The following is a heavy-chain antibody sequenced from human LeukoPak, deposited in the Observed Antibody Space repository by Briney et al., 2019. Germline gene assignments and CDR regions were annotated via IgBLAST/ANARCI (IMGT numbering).Heavy chain of an antibody. Sequence: ASVKVSCKASGYTFTTYEINWVRQATGQGLEWMGWMNPNSGNTGYPQKFQGRVTMTRDTSISTAYLELSSLTSDDTAVYYCARGDTLTTVLNDPFNIWGQGTMVTVSS. CDR1: GYTFTTYE. CDR3: ARGDTLTTVLNDPFNI. V-gene: IGHV1-8*01. D-gene: IGHD4-17*01. CDR2: MNPNSGNT. J-gene: IGHJ3*02.